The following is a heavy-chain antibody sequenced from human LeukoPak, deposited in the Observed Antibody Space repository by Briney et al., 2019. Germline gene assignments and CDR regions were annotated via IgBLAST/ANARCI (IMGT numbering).Heavy chain of an antibody. CDR2: IYHSGST. CDR1: GYSISSGYY. J-gene: IGHJ4*02. Sequence: SETLSLTCAVSGYSISSGYYWGWIRQPPGKGLEWIGSIYHSGSTDYNPSLKSRVTISVDTSKNQFSLKLSSVTAADTAVYYCARHASSSSLDYWGQGTLVTVSS. V-gene: IGHV4-38-2*01. CDR3: ARHASSSSLDY. D-gene: IGHD6-13*01.